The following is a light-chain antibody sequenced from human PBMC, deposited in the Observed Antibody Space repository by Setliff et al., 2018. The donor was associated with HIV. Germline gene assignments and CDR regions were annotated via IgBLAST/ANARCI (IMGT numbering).Light chain of an antibody. CDR3: SSYTSISTEV. V-gene: IGLV2-18*02. J-gene: IGLJ1*01. CDR1: SSDVGSYNR. CDR2: EVN. Sequence: QSVLTQPPSVSGSPGQSVTISCTGTSSDVGSYNRVSWYQQPPGTAPKLMIYEVNNRPSGVPDRFSGSKSGNTASLTISGLQAEDEADYYCSSYTSISTEVFGTGTKGTV.